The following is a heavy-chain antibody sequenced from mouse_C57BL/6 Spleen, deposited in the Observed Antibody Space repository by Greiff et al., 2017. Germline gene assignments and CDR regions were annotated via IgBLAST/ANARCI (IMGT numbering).Heavy chain of an antibody. Sequence: QVQLKQPGAELVRPGTSVKLSCKASGYTFTSYWMHWVKQRPGQGLEWIGVIDPSDSYTNYNQKFKGKATLTVDTSSSTAYMQLSSLTSEDSAVYYCARESYSNYVLDYWGQGTTLTVSS. CDR1: GYTFTSYW. CDR3: ARESYSNYVLDY. V-gene: IGHV1-59*01. J-gene: IGHJ2*01. D-gene: IGHD2-5*01. CDR2: IDPSDSYT.